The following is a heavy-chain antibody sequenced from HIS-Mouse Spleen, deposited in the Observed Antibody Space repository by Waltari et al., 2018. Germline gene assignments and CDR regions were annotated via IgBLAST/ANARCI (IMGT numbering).Heavy chain of an antibody. CDR2: IYYSGST. J-gene: IGHJ2*01. Sequence: QLQLQESGPGPVKPSETLSLTCTVSGGSISSSSYYWGWIRQPPGKGLEWIGSIYYSGSTYYNPSLKSRVTISVDTSKNQFSLKLGSVTAADTAVYYCAREIPYSSSWYDWYFDLWGRGTLVTVSS. CDR1: GGSISSSSYY. V-gene: IGHV4-39*07. CDR3: AREIPYSSSWYDWYFDL. D-gene: IGHD6-13*01.